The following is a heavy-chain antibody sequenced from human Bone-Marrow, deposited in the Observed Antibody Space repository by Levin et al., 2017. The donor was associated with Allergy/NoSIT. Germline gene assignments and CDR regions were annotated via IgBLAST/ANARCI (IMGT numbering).Heavy chain of an antibody. V-gene: IGHV3-23*01. D-gene: IGHD6-19*01. CDR3: AKVVAVAGGVDWFDP. CDR2: ISGSGGST. CDR1: GFTFSSYA. J-gene: IGHJ5*02. Sequence: PGGSLRLSCAASGFTFSSYAMSWVRQAPGKGLEWVSAISGSGGSTYYADSVKGRFTISRDNSKNTLYLQMNSLRAEDTAVYYCAKVVAVAGGVDWFDPWGQGTLVTVSS.